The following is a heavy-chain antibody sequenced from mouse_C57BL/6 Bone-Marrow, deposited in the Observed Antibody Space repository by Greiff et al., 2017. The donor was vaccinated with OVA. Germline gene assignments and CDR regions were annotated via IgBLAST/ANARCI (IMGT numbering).Heavy chain of an antibody. CDR1: GFTFSDYY. Sequence: DVQLVESGGGLVQPGGSLKLSCAASGFTFSDYYMYWVRQTPEKRLEWVAYISNGGGSTYYPDTVKGRFTISRDNAKNTLYLQMSRLKSEDTAMYYCARHSQDGYLFWYFDVWGTGTTVTVSS. CDR3: ARHSQDGYLFWYFDV. CDR2: ISNGGGST. V-gene: IGHV5-12*01. J-gene: IGHJ1*03. D-gene: IGHD2-3*01.